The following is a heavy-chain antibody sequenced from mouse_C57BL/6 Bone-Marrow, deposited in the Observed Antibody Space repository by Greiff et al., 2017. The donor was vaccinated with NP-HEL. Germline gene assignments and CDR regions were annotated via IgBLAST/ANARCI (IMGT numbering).Heavy chain of an antibody. D-gene: IGHD2-1*01. J-gene: IGHJ2*01. Sequence: QVQLKQPGAELVKPGASVKLSCKASGYTFTSYWMPWVKQSPGQGLEWIGMIHPNSGSTNYNEKFKSKATLTVDKSSSTAYMQLSSLTSEDSAVYYCARWELRKDYWGQGTTLTVSS. CDR3: ARWELRKDY. CDR2: IHPNSGST. CDR1: GYTFTSYW. V-gene: IGHV1-64*01.